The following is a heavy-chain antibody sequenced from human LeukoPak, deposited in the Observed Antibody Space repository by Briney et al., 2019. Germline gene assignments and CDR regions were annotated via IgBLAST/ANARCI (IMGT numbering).Heavy chain of an antibody. CDR1: GITFKIAW. V-gene: IGHV3-15*01. D-gene: IGHD2-15*01. CDR3: TTVRSPNCYSLNY. J-gene: IGHJ4*02. CDR2: IKSEGGGGTT. Sequence: GRSLRLSCAASGITFKIAWMTWVSQAPGKGLEWVGRIKSEGGGGTTDYAAPVKGRFSISRDDSKNTLYLQMNSLKTEDTAVYFCTTVRSPNCYSLNYWGQGALVTVSS.